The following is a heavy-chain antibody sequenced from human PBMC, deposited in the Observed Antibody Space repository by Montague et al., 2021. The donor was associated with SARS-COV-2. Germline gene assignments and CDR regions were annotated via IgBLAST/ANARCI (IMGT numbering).Heavy chain of an antibody. Sequence: SLRLSCAASGFTFNNYAMHWVRQAPGKGLEWVAIISYDGSNKYYADSVKGRFAISRDNSKNTLYLQMSSLRAEDTAVYYCVRASLIKARIAVAGTTVYWGRGTLVTISS. J-gene: IGHJ4*02. CDR3: VRASLIKARIAVAGTTVY. V-gene: IGHV3-30*09. CDR1: GFTFNNYA. D-gene: IGHD6-19*01. CDR2: ISYDGSNK.